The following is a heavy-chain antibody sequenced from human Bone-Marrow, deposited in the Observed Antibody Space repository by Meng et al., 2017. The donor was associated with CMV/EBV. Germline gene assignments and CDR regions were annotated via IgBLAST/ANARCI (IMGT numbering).Heavy chain of an antibody. J-gene: IGHJ4*02. Sequence: GYKVKDNQIDWVRQAPGQGLEWMGWIDPNRVGTKYSQKFEGRVVMSSDTSTTTVYMELSNLRGDDRAVYYCARDGPHCSVGGCYFDFWGQGSLVTVSS. V-gene: IGHV1-2*02. CDR3: ARDGPHCSVGGCYFDF. CDR2: IDPNRVGT. D-gene: IGHD2-15*01. CDR1: GYKVKDNQ.